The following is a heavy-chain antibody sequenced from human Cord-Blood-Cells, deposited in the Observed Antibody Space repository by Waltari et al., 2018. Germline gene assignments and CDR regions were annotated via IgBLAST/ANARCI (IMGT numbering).Heavy chain of an antibody. Sequence: QVQLQESGTGLVKPSETLSLTCTVSGYSLSSGYYWGWLRQPTGKGLEWIGSIYHSGSTYYNPSLKSRVTISVDTSKNQFSLKLSSVTAADTAVYYCARVHHNWGRYFDLWGRGTLVTVSS. J-gene: IGHJ2*01. CDR2: IYHSGST. CDR1: GYSLSSGYY. D-gene: IGHD7-27*01. CDR3: ARVHHNWGRYFDL. V-gene: IGHV4-38-2*02.